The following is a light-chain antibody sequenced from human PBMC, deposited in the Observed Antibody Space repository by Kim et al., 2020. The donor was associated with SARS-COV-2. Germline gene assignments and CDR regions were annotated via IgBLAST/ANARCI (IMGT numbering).Light chain of an antibody. CDR2: EAS. CDR3: QQHETSPPT. Sequence: SPGESATRSCRASQSLRSRSLVWYQQKPGQAPRLLIFEASYRATGIPDRFSGSGSETDFTLTISRLEPDDFALYYCQQHETSPPTFGRGTKVDIK. CDR1: QSLRSRS. V-gene: IGKV3-20*01. J-gene: IGKJ1*01.